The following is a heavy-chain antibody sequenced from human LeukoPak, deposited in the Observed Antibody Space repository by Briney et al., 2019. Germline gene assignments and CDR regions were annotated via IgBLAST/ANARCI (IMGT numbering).Heavy chain of an antibody. V-gene: IGHV3-53*03. Sequence: PGGSLRLSCAGSGFTFRNFWMGWVRQTPGKGLEWVSVIYSGGSTYYADSVKGRFTISRDNSKNTLYLQMNSLKTEDTAVYYCTTDDGDWVDNWGQGTLVTVSS. CDR2: IYSGGST. CDR1: GFTFRNFW. CDR3: TTDDGDWVDN. D-gene: IGHD4-17*01. J-gene: IGHJ5*02.